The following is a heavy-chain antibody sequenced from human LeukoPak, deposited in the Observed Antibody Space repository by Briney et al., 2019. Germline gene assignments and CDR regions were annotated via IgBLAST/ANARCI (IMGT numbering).Heavy chain of an antibody. CDR2: IYTSGST. CDR3: ARDEQRIQLWLSNWFDP. CDR1: GGSISSGSYY. Sequence: SQTLSLTCTVSGGSISSGSYYWSWIRQPAGKGLEWIGRIYTSGSTNYNPSLKSRVTISVDTSKNQFSLKLSSVTAADTAVYYCARDEQRIQLWLSNWFDPWGQGTLVTVSS. D-gene: IGHD5-18*01. V-gene: IGHV4-61*02. J-gene: IGHJ5*02.